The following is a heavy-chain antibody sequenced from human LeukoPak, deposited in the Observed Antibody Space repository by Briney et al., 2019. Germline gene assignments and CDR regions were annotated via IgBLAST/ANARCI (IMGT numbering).Heavy chain of an antibody. V-gene: IGHV1-18*01. J-gene: IGHJ6*02. CDR1: GYMFTSYG. D-gene: IGHD6-13*01. Sequence: ASAKVSCKAAGYMFTSYGISWVRQAPGQGLEWMGWISAYNGNTNYAQKLQGRVTMTTDTSTSTAYMELRSLRSDDTAMYYCARDVPSYSSSSPHGMDVWGQGTTVTVSS. CDR3: ARDVPSYSSSSPHGMDV. CDR2: ISAYNGNT.